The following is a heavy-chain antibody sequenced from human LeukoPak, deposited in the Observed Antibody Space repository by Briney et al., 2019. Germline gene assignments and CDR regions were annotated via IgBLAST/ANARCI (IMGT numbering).Heavy chain of an antibody. V-gene: IGHV4-34*01. CDR1: GGSFSGYY. J-gene: IGHJ4*02. Sequence: SETLSLTCAVYGGSFSGYYWSWIRQPPGKGLEWIGEINHSGSTNYNPSLKSRVTISVDTSKNQFSLKLSSVTVADTAVYYCARFEYSSGRYDRTYFDYWGQGTLVTVSS. D-gene: IGHD6-19*01. CDR2: INHSGST. CDR3: ARFEYSSGRYDRTYFDY.